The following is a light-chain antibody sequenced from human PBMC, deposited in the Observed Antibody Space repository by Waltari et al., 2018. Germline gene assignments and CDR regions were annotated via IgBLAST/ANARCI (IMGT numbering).Light chain of an antibody. J-gene: IGKJ5*01. CDR3: QQSYSTPSIT. CDR1: QSISSY. Sequence: DIQMTQSPSSLSASVGDRVTITCRASQSISSYLNWYQQKPGKAPKLLLYAASSLQSGVPSRFSGSGSGTDCTLTISSLQPEDFATYYCQQSYSTPSITFGQGKRLEIK. V-gene: IGKV1-39*01. CDR2: AAS.